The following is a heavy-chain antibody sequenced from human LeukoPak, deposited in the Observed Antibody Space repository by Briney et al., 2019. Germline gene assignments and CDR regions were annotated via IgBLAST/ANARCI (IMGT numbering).Heavy chain of an antibody. V-gene: IGHV4-4*07. CDR1: GGSISSYY. CDR2: IYTSGST. J-gene: IGHJ2*01. CDR3: ARGSRSSGWYPGYWYFDL. D-gene: IGHD6-19*01. Sequence: SETLSLTCTVSGGSISSYYWSWIRQPAGKGLEWIGRIYTSGSTNYNPSLKSRVTMSVDTSKNQFSPKLSSVTAADTAVYYCARGSRSSGWYPGYWYFDLWGRGTLVTVSS.